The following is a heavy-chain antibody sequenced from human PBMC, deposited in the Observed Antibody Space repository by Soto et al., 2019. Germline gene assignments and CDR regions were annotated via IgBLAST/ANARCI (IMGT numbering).Heavy chain of an antibody. CDR2: INAGNGNT. Sequence: QVQLVQSGAEVKKPGASVKVSCKASGYTFTSYAMHWVRQAPGQRLEWMGWINAGNGNTKYSQKFQGRVTITRDTSASTAYMELSSLRSEDTAVSYCARDPPLGDPFDYWGQGTLVTVSS. CDR1: GYTFTSYA. J-gene: IGHJ4*02. CDR3: ARDPPLGDPFDY. V-gene: IGHV1-3*01.